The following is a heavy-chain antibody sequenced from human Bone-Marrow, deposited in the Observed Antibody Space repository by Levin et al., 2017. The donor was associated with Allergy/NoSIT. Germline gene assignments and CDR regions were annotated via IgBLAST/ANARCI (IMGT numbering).Heavy chain of an antibody. D-gene: IGHD2-2*01. CDR1: GGSISSYY. J-gene: IGHJ6*02. CDR2: IYYSGST. Sequence: PGGSLRLSCTVSGGSISSYYWSWIRQPPGKGLEWIGYIYYSGSTTYNPSLKSRVTISVDTSKNQFSLKLSSVTAADTAVYYCARHCSSTSCYYGMDVWGQGTTVTVSS. V-gene: IGHV4-59*08. CDR3: ARHCSSTSCYYGMDV.